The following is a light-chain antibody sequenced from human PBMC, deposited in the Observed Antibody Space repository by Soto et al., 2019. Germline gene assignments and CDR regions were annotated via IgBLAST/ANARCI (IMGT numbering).Light chain of an antibody. CDR1: SSNIGINS. J-gene: IGLJ1*01. Sequence: QSVLTQPPSASGTPGQRVTISCSGSSSNIGINSVSWYQQLPGTAPKLLIYDDNKRPSGIPDRFSGSKSGTSATLGITGFQTGDEAGYYCGSWDSSLSAYVFGTGTKVTVL. CDR3: GSWDSSLSAYV. V-gene: IGLV1-51*01. CDR2: DDN.